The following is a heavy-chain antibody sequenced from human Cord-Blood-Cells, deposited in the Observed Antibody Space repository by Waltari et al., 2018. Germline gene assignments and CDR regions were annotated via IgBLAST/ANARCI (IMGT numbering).Heavy chain of an antibody. V-gene: IGHV5-51*01. CDR2: IYPGDSDT. CDR1: GYSFTSYW. CDR3: ARHRGIAAAGTSSWFDP. J-gene: IGHJ5*02. D-gene: IGHD6-13*01. Sequence: EVQLVQSGAEVKKPGESLKISCTGSGYSFTSYWIGWVRQMPGKGLEWMGIIYPGDSDTRYSPSFQGQVTISADKSISTAYLQWSSLKASDTAMYYCARHRGIAAAGTSSWFDPWGQGTLVTVSS.